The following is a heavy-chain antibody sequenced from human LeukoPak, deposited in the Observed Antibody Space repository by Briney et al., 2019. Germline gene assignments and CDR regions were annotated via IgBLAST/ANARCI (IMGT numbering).Heavy chain of an antibody. J-gene: IGHJ4*02. CDR1: GYTFTSYA. Sequence: ASVKVSCKASGYTFTSYAMHWVRQAPGQRREGMGWINAGNGNTKYSQKFQGRVTITRDTSASTAYMELSRLRSEDTAVYYCARAWQWLADYWGQGTLVTVSS. CDR2: INAGNGNT. V-gene: IGHV1-3*01. CDR3: ARAWQWLADY. D-gene: IGHD6-19*01.